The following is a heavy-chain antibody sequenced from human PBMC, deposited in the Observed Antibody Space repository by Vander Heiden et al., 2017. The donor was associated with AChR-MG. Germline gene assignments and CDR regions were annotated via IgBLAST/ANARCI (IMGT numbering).Heavy chain of an antibody. CDR1: GASVSSHSAA. D-gene: IGHD5-12*01. CDR3: ARVAWAGVGYSGYFDY. Sequence: QVQLQQSGPGLLTPSQTLSLTCAISGASVSSHSAAWNWIRQSPSRGREWLGRTYYRSKWYNDYAVSVESRITINPDTSKNQFSLQLNSVTLEDTTVYYCARVAWAGVGYSGYFDYWGQGTLVTVSS. V-gene: IGHV6-1*01. J-gene: IGHJ4*02. CDR2: TYYRSKWYN.